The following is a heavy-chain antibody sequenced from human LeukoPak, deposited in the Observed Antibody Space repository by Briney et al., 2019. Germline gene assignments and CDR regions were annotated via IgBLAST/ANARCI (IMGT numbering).Heavy chain of an antibody. D-gene: IGHD2-15*01. CDR1: GGSISSYY. CDR2: IYYSGGT. J-gene: IGHJ4*02. Sequence: SETLSLTCTVSGGSISSYYWSWIRQPPGKGLEWIGYIYYSGGTNYNPSLKSRVTISVDTSKNQFSLKLSSVTAADTAVYYCASGSRRASAFDYWGQGTLVTVSS. CDR3: ASGSRRASAFDY. V-gene: IGHV4-59*08.